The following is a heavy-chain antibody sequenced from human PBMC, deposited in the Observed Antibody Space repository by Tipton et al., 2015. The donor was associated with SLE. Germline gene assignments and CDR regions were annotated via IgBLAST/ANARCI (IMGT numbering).Heavy chain of an antibody. J-gene: IGHJ4*02. CDR1: GCSLSSFY. V-gene: IGHV4-59*12. Sequence: TLSLTCTVSGCSLSSFYWSWIRQPPGKGLEWIGYIDYSGNTNYNPSLKSRVTISVDTSKNQLSLELNSVTAADTAVYYCARLVSSSCLDYWGQGTVVTVSS. CDR3: ARLVSSSCLDY. D-gene: IGHD6-6*01. CDR2: IDYSGNT.